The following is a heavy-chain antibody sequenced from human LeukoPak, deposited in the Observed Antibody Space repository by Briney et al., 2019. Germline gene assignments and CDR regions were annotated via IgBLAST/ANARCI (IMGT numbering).Heavy chain of an antibody. J-gene: IGHJ4*02. V-gene: IGHV3-30-3*01. D-gene: IGHD3-3*01. CDR2: ISYDGSNK. CDR3: ARDGYYDFWSGYYIAYYFDY. Sequence: MXWVRQAXXXXLXWVAVISYDGSNKYYADSVKGRFTISRDNSKNTLYLQMNSLRAEDTAVYYCARDGYYDFWSGYYIAYYFDYWGQGTLVTVSS.